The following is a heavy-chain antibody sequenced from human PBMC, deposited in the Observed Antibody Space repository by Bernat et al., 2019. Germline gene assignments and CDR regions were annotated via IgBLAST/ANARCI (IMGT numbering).Heavy chain of an antibody. CDR2: IYYSGST. Sequence: QVQLQESGPGLVKPSGTLSLTCAVSGGSISSSNWWSWVRQPPGKGLEWIGSIYYSGSTYYNPSLKSRVTISVDTSKNQFSLKLSSVTAADTAVYYCARHPRTDTVTHHYYYYYMDVWGKGTTVTVSS. V-gene: IGHV4-4*02. CDR1: GGSISSSNW. J-gene: IGHJ6*03. CDR3: ARHPRTDTVTHHYYYYYMDV. D-gene: IGHD4-17*01.